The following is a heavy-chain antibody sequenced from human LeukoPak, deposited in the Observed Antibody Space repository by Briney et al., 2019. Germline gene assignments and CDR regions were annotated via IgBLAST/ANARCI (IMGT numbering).Heavy chain of an antibody. V-gene: IGHV3-30*04. CDR1: GFTFSSYA. J-gene: IGHJ4*02. D-gene: IGHD6-25*01. CDR3: ARVYSSGWDIDY. CDR2: ISYDGSNK. Sequence: PGGSLRLSCAASGFTFSSYAMHWVRQAPGKGLEWVAVISYDGSNKYYADSVKGRFTISRDNSKNTLCLQMNSLRAEDTAVYYCARVYSSGWDIDYWGQGTLVTVSS.